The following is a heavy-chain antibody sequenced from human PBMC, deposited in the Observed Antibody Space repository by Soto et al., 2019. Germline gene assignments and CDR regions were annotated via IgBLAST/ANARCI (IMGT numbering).Heavy chain of an antibody. D-gene: IGHD4-17*01. V-gene: IGHV4-30-2*01. CDR1: GGSISSGGYS. Sequence: SETLSLTCAVSGGSISSGGYSWSWIRQPPGKGLEWIGYIYHSGSTYYNPSLKSRVTISVDRSKNQFSLKLSSVTAADTAVYYCATSTDYDYWGQGTLVTVCS. CDR2: IYHSGST. J-gene: IGHJ4*02. CDR3: ATSTDYDY.